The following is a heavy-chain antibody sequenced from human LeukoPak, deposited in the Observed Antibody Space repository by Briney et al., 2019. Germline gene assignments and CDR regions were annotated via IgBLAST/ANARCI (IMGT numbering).Heavy chain of an antibody. V-gene: IGHV4-34*01. Sequence: SETLSLTCAVYGGSFSGYYWSWIRQPPGKGLEWIGEINHSGSTNYNPSLKSRVTISVDTSKNQFSLKLSSVTAADTAVYYCARTAIVVANYYYYGMDVWGQGTTVTVSS. CDR3: ARTAIVVANYYYYGMDV. CDR2: INHSGST. D-gene: IGHD2-2*01. CDR1: GGSFSGYY. J-gene: IGHJ6*02.